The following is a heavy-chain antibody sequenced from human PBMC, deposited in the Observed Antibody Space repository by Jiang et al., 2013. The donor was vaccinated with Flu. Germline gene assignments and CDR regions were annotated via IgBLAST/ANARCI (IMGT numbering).Heavy chain of an antibody. CDR2: IYYSGST. CDR3: ASTYPGIAVADY. D-gene: IGHD6-19*01. Sequence: LLKPSETLSLTCTVSGGSISSSSYYWGWIRQPPGKGLEWIGSIYYSGSTYYNPSLKSRVTISVDTSKNQFSLKLSSVTAADTAVYYCASTYPGIAVADYWGQGTLVTVSS. V-gene: IGHV4-39*01. CDR1: GGSISSSSYY. J-gene: IGHJ4*02.